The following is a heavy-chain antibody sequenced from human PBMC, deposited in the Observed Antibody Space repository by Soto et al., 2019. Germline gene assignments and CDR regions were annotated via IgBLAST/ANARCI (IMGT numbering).Heavy chain of an antibody. CDR3: ARDKSCSGGSGRKNCFDP. D-gene: IGHD2-15*01. V-gene: IGHV3-30*09. CDR2: LSPGGGNK. Sequence: QIQLVQSGGGVVKPGGSMTLSCVASGFDLSAYTMVWVRQAPGKGLQWVAELSPGGGNKYYADSLRGRFAILSDTANNTVRLRLLRVRPEDTAVYYCARDKSCSGGSGRKNCFDPWGQGTLVTVSS. CDR1: GFDLSAYT. J-gene: IGHJ5*02.